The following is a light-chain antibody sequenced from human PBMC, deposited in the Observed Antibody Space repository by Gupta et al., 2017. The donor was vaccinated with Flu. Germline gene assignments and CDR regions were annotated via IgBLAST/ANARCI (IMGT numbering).Light chain of an antibody. CDR2: AAS. V-gene: IGKV1-39*01. CDR3: QQSYSTRYS. J-gene: IGKJ2*03. CDR1: QSIINY. Sequence: PSSLAASVGDRVTITCRTSQSIINYLNWYQQKPGKAPKLLIYAASTLQSGVPSRFSGSGSGSDFTLTIGSLQPEDFATYYCQQSYSTRYSFGQGTKVEI.